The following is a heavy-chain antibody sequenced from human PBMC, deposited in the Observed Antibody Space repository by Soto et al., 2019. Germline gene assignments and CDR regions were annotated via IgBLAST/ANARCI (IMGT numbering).Heavy chain of an antibody. D-gene: IGHD3-3*01. CDR1: GGTFSSYA. V-gene: IGHV1-69*13. CDR2: IIPIFGTA. Sequence: GASVKVSCKASGGTFSSYAISWVRQAPGQGLEWMGGIIPIFGTANYAQKFQGRVTTTADESTSTAYMELSSLRSEDTAVYYCARAVTIFGVVIGPYYGMDVWGQGTTVTVSS. J-gene: IGHJ6*02. CDR3: ARAVTIFGVVIGPYYGMDV.